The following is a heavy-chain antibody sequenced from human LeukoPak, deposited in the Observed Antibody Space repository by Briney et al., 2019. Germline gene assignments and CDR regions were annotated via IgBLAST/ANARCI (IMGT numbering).Heavy chain of an antibody. V-gene: IGHV4-59*01. J-gene: IGHJ6*02. Sequence: ASETPSLTCTVSGGSISSYYWSWIRQPPGKGLEWIGYIYYSGSTNYNPSLKSRVTISVDTSKNQFSLKLSSVTAADTAVYYCARQEACSSTSCYYYYYGMDVWGQGTTVTVSS. CDR3: ARQEACSSTSCYYYYYGMDV. CDR2: IYYSGST. D-gene: IGHD2-2*01. CDR1: GGSISSYY.